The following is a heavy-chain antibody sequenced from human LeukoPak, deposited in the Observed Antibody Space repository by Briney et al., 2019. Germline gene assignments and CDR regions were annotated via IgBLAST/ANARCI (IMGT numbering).Heavy chain of an antibody. CDR3: ARSKQWRLDAFDI. CDR1: GYTFTGYY. CDR2: INPSGGST. Sequence: ASVKVSCKASGYTFTGYYMHWVRQAPGQGLEWMGIINPSGGSTTYAQKFRGRLTMTRDTSISTAYMELSRLTSDDTAVYYCARSKQWRLDAFDIWGQGTMVTVSS. D-gene: IGHD6-19*01. J-gene: IGHJ3*02. V-gene: IGHV1-46*01.